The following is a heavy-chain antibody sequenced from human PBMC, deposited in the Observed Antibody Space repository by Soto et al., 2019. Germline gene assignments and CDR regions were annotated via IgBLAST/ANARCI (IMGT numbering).Heavy chain of an antibody. CDR3: ARDPYSSSSSSFDYYYYMDV. J-gene: IGHJ6*03. CDR2: ISSNGGST. D-gene: IGHD6-6*01. V-gene: IGHV3-64*01. CDR1: GFTFSSYA. Sequence: ILTCAASGFTFSSYAMHWVRQAPGKGLEYVSAISSNGGSTYYANSVKGRFTISRDKSKNTLYLQMGSLRAEDMAVYYRARDPYSSSSSSFDYYYYMDVWGKGTTVTVSS.